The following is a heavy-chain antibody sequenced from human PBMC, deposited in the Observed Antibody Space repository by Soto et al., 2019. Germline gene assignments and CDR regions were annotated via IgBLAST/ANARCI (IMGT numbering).Heavy chain of an antibody. CDR2: IYHSGST. D-gene: IGHD3-22*01. CDR1: SGSISSSNW. CDR3: AREVVIPPWSEINYMDV. V-gene: IGHV4-4*02. J-gene: IGHJ6*03. Sequence: SETLSLTCAVSSGSISSSNWWSWVRQPPGKGLEWIGEIYHSGSTNYNPSLKSRVTISVDKSKNQFSLKLSSVTAADTAVYYCAREVVIPPWSEINYMDVWGKGTTVTVSS.